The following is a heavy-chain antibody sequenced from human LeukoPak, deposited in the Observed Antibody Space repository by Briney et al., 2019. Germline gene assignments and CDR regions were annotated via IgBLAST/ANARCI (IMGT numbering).Heavy chain of an antibody. J-gene: IGHJ4*01. CDR1: GYSISSGYY. CDR2: IYHSDKT. CDR3: ARLWKYDGTVDC. V-gene: IGHV4-38-2*02. D-gene: IGHD3-22*01. Sequence: SETLSLTCTVSGYSISSGYYWGWIRQPPGKGLEWIGSIYHSDKTYYNPSLKSRVTISGDTSKNQFSLNLSSVSAADTAVYYCARLWKYDGTVDCWGQGTLVTVSS.